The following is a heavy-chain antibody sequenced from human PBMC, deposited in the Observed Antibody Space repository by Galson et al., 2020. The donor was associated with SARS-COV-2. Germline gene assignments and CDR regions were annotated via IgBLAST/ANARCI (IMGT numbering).Heavy chain of an antibody. Sequence: GGSLRLSCAASGFTFSSYAMHWVRQAPGKGLEWVAVISYDGSNKYYADSVKGRFTISRDNSKNTLYLQMNSLRAEDTAVYYCARVSSRGVQPLDYWGQGTLVTVSS. D-gene: IGHD3-10*01. J-gene: IGHJ4*02. CDR3: ARVSSRGVQPLDY. CDR1: GFTFSSYA. CDR2: ISYDGSNK. V-gene: IGHV3-30*04.